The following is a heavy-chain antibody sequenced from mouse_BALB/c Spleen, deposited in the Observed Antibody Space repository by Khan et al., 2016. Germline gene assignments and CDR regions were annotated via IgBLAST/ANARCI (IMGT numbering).Heavy chain of an antibody. D-gene: IGHD2-3*01. CDR3: ARSSYDPCAY. CDR2: INPSNGRT. J-gene: IGHJ3*01. Sequence: QVQLQQPGAELVKPGASVKLSCKASGYTFTSYWMHWVKQRPGQGLEWIGEINPSNGRTNYNEKFKSKATLTVDKSSSTAYMQLSSLTSEDSAVYYCARSSYDPCAYWGQGTLVTVSA. CDR1: GYTFTSYW. V-gene: IGHV1S81*02.